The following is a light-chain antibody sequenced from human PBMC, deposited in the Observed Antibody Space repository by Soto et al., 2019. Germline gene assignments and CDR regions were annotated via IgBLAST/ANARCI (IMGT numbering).Light chain of an antibody. CDR1: QSVAGNY. CDR3: QQYGNSRT. J-gene: IGKJ1*01. Sequence: EIVLTQSPGTLSLSPGERATLSCGASQSVAGNYLAWYQQKPGQAPRLLIYGASSRATGIPDRFSGSGSGTDFTLTINRLEPEDFAVYFCQQYGNSRTFGQGTKVEIK. CDR2: GAS. V-gene: IGKV3-20*01.